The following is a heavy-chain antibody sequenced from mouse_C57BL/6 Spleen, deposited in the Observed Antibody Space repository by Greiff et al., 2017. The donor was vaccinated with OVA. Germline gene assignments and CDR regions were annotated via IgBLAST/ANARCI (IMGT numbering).Heavy chain of an antibody. D-gene: IGHD1-1*02. Sequence: VQLQQSGAELVRPGTSVKVSCKASGYAFTNYLIEWVKQRPGQGLEWIGVINPGSGGTNYNEKFKGKATLTSDKSSSTAYMHLSSLTSEDSAVYCCARHYGQLGFAYWGQGTLVTVSA. V-gene: IGHV1-54*01. CDR3: ARHYGQLGFAY. CDR2: INPGSGGT. CDR1: GYAFTNYL. J-gene: IGHJ3*01.